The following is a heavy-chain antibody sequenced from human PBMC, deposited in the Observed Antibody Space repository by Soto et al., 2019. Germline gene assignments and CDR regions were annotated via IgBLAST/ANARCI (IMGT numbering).Heavy chain of an antibody. CDR3: ARDPVDGYAFFDN. V-gene: IGHV1-46*01. D-gene: IGHD5-12*01. CDR2: INPGGST. Sequence: ASVKVYCKASGYTFTSYYMHLVRQAPGQGLEWMGIINPGGSTSYAQKFQGRVTMTRDTSTSTVYMELSSLRSEDTAVYWCARDPVDGYAFFDNWGQGALVTVSS. CDR1: GYTFTSYY. J-gene: IGHJ5*02.